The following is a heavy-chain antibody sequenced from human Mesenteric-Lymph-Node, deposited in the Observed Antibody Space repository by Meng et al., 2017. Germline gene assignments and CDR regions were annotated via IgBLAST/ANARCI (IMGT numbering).Heavy chain of an antibody. CDR1: VVPFSVSF. V-gene: IGHV4-34*01. CDR3: AGGRCWNDVSRRDY. CDR2: LNHSGST. D-gene: IGHD1-1*01. Sequence: QVQLQQGGAGPLEASVNLSRTRACYVVPFSVSFSSWISHRPGKGPGRSGELNHSGSTDYNPSLKGRVTISVDTTNSHNSLKLRSVPAADPALYYCAGGRCWNDVSRRDYWGQGTLVTVSS. J-gene: IGHJ4*02.